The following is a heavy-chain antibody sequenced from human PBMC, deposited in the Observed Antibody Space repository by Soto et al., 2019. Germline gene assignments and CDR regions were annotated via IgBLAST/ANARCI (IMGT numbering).Heavy chain of an antibody. D-gene: IGHD3-9*01. Sequence: GGSLRLSCAASGFTFSSYAMSWVRQAPGKGLEWVSAISGSGGSTYYADSVKGRFTISRDNSKNTLYLQMNSLRAEDTAVYYCAKGVRYYDILTGFDYWGQGTLVTVSS. CDR1: GFTFSSYA. J-gene: IGHJ4*02. CDR3: AKGVRYYDILTGFDY. CDR2: ISGSGGST. V-gene: IGHV3-23*01.